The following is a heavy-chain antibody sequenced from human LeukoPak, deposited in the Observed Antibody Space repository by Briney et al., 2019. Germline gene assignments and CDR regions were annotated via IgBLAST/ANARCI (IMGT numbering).Heavy chain of an antibody. CDR1: GFTFSSYS. V-gene: IGHV3-23*01. CDR3: AKDLAIFGGRSYYYYYGMDV. D-gene: IGHD3-3*01. Sequence: GGSLRLSCAASGFTFSSYSMNWVRQAPGKGLEWVSAISGSGGSTYYADSVKGRFTISRDNSKNTLYLQMNSLRAEDTAVYYCAKDLAIFGGRSYYYYYGMDVWGQGTTVTVSS. J-gene: IGHJ6*02. CDR2: ISGSGGST.